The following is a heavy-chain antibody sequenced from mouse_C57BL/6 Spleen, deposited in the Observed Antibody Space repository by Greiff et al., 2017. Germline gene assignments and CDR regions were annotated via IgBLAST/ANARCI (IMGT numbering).Heavy chain of an antibody. CDR2: ISDVGSYT. Sequence: EVKLVESGGGLVKPGGSLKLSCAASGFTFSSYAMSWVRQTPEKRLEWVATISDVGSYTYYPDNVKGRFAISRDNAKNNLYLQMSHLKSEDTSMYYCARDGYYYAMDYWGQGTSVTVSS. J-gene: IGHJ4*01. CDR1: GFTFSSYA. CDR3: ARDGYYYAMDY. V-gene: IGHV5-4*01.